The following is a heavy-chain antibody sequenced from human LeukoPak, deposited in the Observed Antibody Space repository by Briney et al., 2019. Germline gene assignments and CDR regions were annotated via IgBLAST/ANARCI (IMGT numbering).Heavy chain of an antibody. Sequence: GGPLRLSCAASGFTFTSYSMNWVRQAPGKGLEWVSYISSSGSTISYADSVKGRFTISRDNAKNSLYLQMNSLRAEDTAVYYCARDRPYYSYCFDIWGQGTMVTVSS. J-gene: IGHJ3*02. CDR2: ISSSGSTI. D-gene: IGHD2-21*01. CDR1: GFTFTSYS. V-gene: IGHV3-48*01. CDR3: ARDRPYYSYCFDI.